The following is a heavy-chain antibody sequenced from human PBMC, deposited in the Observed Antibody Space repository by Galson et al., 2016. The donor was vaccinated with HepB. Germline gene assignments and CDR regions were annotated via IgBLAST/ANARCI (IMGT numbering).Heavy chain of an antibody. CDR1: GGSISGGTIY. CDR2: IYYSGST. V-gene: IGHV4-31*03. Sequence: TLSLTCTVSGGSISGGTIYWNWIRQHPGKGLEWIGYIYYSGSTYYNPSLKSRVSISIDTSKNQFSLKLSSVTAADTAIYYCATDDRGLGVTTGVWGQGILVTVSS. D-gene: IGHD3-3*01. J-gene: IGHJ4*02. CDR3: ATDDRGLGVTTGV.